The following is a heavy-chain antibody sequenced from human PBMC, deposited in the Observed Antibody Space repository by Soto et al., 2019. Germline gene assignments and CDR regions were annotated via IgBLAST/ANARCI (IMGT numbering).Heavy chain of an antibody. Sequence: SETLSLTCTVSGGSLSNNYWSWIRQPPGKALEWIGYICYTGSIKYNPSLESRVTLSLDTSKNQFSMKLSSVTAADTAVYYCASQMEYYDSVCGGYRRIIAYWGQGTLVTVSS. D-gene: IGHD3-16*02. CDR3: ASQMEYYDSVCGGYRRIIAY. J-gene: IGHJ4*02. CDR2: ICYTGSI. CDR1: GGSLSNNY. V-gene: IGHV4-59*12.